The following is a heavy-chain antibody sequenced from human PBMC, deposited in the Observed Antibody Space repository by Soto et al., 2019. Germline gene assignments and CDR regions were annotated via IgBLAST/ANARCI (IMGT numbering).Heavy chain of an antibody. D-gene: IGHD2-2*02. CDR2: VNPKSGNT. J-gene: IGHJ5*02. Sequence: QVQLVQSGAEVKKPGASVKVSCKASGYSFSTYDINWVRQAAGQGLEWMGWVNPKSGNTDYAQRFRGRVTMTSNTSICTAYMELSALTPEDTAVYYCARPYCDSTSCYTDWFDPWGQGTLVNVSS. CDR1: GYSFSTYD. CDR3: ARPYCDSTSCYTDWFDP. V-gene: IGHV1-8*01.